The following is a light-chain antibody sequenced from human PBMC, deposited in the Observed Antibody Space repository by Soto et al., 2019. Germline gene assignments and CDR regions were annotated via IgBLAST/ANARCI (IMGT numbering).Light chain of an antibody. Sequence: QSALTQSPSASGTPGQRVTISCSGSSSNIGSNTVNWYQQLPGTAPKLLIYSNNQWPSGVPDRFSGSKSGTSASLAISGLQSEDEADYYCAAWDDSLNGVIFGGGTKLTVL. CDR3: AAWDDSLNGVI. J-gene: IGLJ2*01. CDR2: SNN. CDR1: SSNIGSNT. V-gene: IGLV1-44*01.